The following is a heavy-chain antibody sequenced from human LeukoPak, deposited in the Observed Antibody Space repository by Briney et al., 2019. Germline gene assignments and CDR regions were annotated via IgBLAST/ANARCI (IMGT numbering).Heavy chain of an antibody. J-gene: IGHJ4*02. CDR2: INPNSGGT. CDR3: TRFRHVAVAGTPHFDY. Sequence: GASVKVSCKASGYTFTDYHIHWVRQAPGQGLEWMGWINPNSGGTNYAEKFHGRLTTTRDTSISTAFMELSGLRSDDTAVYYCTRFRHVAVAGTPHFDYWGQGALVTASS. CDR1: GYTFTDYH. V-gene: IGHV1-2*02. D-gene: IGHD6-19*01.